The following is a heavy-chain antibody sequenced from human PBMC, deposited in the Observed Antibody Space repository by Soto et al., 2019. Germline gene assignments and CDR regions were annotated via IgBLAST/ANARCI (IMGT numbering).Heavy chain of an antibody. Sequence: PGGSLRLSCVASGFTMRSYWMSWVRQAPGKGLEWVANIKQDGSEKYYVDSAKGRFTISRDDAKNSLFLQMNSLRGEDTAVYYCARTVVVVVPDNFDYWGQGTLVTVSS. CDR1: GFTMRSYW. V-gene: IGHV3-7*01. CDR3: ARTVVVVVPDNFDY. CDR2: IKQDGSEK. D-gene: IGHD2-2*01. J-gene: IGHJ4*02.